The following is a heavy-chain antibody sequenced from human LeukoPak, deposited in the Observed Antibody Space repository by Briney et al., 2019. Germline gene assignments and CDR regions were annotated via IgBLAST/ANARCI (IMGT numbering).Heavy chain of an antibody. CDR1: GFTFTSYS. V-gene: IGHV3-21*05. CDR2: ISSSSSYT. J-gene: IGHJ4*02. D-gene: IGHD2-21*02. CDR3: ARESCGGDCYSLDY. Sequence: PGGSLRLSCAASGFTFTSYSMNWVRQAPGKGLEWVSYISSSSSYTNYADSVKGRFTISRDNAKNSLYLQMNSLRAEDTAVYYCARESCGGDCYSLDYWGQGTLVTVSS.